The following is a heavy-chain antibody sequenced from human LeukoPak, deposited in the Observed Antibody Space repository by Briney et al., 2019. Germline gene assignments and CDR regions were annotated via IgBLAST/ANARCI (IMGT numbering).Heavy chain of an antibody. J-gene: IGHJ4*02. CDR3: ARPEYGGYASDY. Sequence: HPGGSLRLSCAASGFTFTTYSMTWVRQAPGKGLEWVSLITSSGSTIYYADSVKGRFTISRDNAKNSLYLQMDSLRAEDTAVYYCARPEYGGYASDYWGQGTLVTVSS. CDR1: GFTFTTYS. CDR2: ITSSGSTI. D-gene: IGHD5-12*01. V-gene: IGHV3-48*04.